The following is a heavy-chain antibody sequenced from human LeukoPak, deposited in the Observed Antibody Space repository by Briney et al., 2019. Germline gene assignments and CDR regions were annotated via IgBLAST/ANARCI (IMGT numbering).Heavy chain of an antibody. CDR2: ISTSSNYI. J-gene: IGHJ4*02. Sequence: GGSLRLSCAASGFTFSNYSMNWVRQAPGKGLEWVSSISTSSNYIYYADSVKGRFTISRDNAKNSLYLQMNSLRAEDTAVYYCARDRRSGSYLNYFDYWGQGTLVTVSS. D-gene: IGHD1-26*01. CDR1: GFTFSNYS. V-gene: IGHV3-21*01. CDR3: ARDRRSGSYLNYFDY.